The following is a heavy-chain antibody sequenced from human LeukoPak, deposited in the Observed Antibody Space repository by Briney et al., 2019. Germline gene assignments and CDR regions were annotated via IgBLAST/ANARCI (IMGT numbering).Heavy chain of an antibody. J-gene: IGHJ3*02. D-gene: IGHD1-1*01. V-gene: IGHV1-46*01. CDR1: GYTFASYD. Sequence: ASVTVSCKASGYTFASYDMHWVRLAPGQGLEWMGIINPSGGRTSYAQKFQGRVTMTRDMPTTTVYMELSSLRSEDTAVYYCARDRGQHAFDIWGQGTMVTVSS. CDR2: INPSGGRT. CDR3: ARDRGQHAFDI.